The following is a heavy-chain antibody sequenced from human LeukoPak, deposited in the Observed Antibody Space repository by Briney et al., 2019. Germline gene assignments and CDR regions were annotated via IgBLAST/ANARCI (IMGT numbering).Heavy chain of an antibody. Sequence: GGSLRLSCAASGFTFSSYAMSWVRRAPGKGLEWVSAISGSGGSTYYADSVKGRFTISRDNSKNTLYLQMNSLRAEDTAVYYCAKVFGDMIVVVIGHFDYWGQGTLVTVSS. J-gene: IGHJ4*02. CDR3: AKVFGDMIVVVIGHFDY. CDR1: GFTFSSYA. V-gene: IGHV3-23*01. CDR2: ISGSGGST. D-gene: IGHD3-22*01.